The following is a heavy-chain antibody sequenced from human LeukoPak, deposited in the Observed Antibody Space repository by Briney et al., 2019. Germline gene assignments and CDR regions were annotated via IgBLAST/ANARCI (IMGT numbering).Heavy chain of an antibody. Sequence: GGSLRLSCAASGFTFDDYAMHWVRQAPGKGLEWVSGISWNSGSIGYADSVKGRFTISRDNAKNSLYLQMNSLRAEDTAVYYCARDFYDSSGYSNADYYGMDVWGQGTTVTVSS. CDR2: ISWNSGSI. CDR1: GFTFDDYA. J-gene: IGHJ6*02. CDR3: ARDFYDSSGYSNADYYGMDV. V-gene: IGHV3-9*01. D-gene: IGHD3-22*01.